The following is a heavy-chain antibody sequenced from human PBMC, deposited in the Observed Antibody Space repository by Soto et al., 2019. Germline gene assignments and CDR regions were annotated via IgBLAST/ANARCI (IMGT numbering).Heavy chain of an antibody. CDR2: IYYSGST. CDR1: GGSISSYY. CDR3: ERTRLEGWFDP. D-gene: IGHD1-1*01. V-gene: IGHV4-59*01. Sequence: SETLSLTCTVSGGSISSYYWSWIRQPPGKGLEWIGYIYYSGSTNYNPSLKSRVTISVDTSKNQFSLKLSSVTAADTAVYYCERTRLEGWFDPWGQGTLVTVSS. J-gene: IGHJ5*02.